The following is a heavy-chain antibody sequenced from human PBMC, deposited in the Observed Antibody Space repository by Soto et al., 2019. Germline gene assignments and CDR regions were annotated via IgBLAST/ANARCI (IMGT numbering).Heavy chain of an antibody. D-gene: IGHD6-6*01. CDR3: AAAMYSSSSDY. V-gene: IGHV1-3*01. CDR1: GYTFTSYA. Sequence: ASVQVSCKASGYTFTSYAMHWVRQAPGQRLEWMGWINAGNGNTQYSQKFQGRVTITRDTSASTAYMELSSMRSEDKAVYYCAAAMYSSSSDYWGQGTLVTVSS. J-gene: IGHJ4*02. CDR2: INAGNGNT.